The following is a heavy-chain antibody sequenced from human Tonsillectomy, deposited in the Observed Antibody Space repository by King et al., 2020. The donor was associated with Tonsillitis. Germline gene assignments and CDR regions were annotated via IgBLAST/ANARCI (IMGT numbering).Heavy chain of an antibody. D-gene: IGHD5-18*01. CDR2: ISWNSGSI. CDR1: GFTFDDYA. Sequence: VQLVESGGGLVQPGRSLRLSCAASGFTFDDYAMHWVRQAPGKGLEWVSGISWNSGSIGYADSVKGRFTISRDNAKNSLYLQMNSLRAEDTALYYCSSGRGYSYGPGDYWGQGTLVTVSS. V-gene: IGHV3-9*01. J-gene: IGHJ4*02. CDR3: SSGRGYSYGPGDY.